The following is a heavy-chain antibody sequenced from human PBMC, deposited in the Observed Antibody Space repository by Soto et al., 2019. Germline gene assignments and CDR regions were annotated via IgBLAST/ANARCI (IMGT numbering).Heavy chain of an antibody. J-gene: IGHJ5*02. D-gene: IGHD6-13*01. CDR3: ARDRGIAAAGLGWFDP. CDR2: IIPSFGTA. CDR1: GGTFSSYA. Sequence: QVQLVQSGAEVKKPGSSVKVSCKASGGTFSSYAISWVRQAPGPGLEWMGGIIPSFGTANYAQKFQGRVTITADESTSTAYMELSSLRSEDTAVYYCARDRGIAAAGLGWFDPWGQGTLVTVSS. V-gene: IGHV1-69*01.